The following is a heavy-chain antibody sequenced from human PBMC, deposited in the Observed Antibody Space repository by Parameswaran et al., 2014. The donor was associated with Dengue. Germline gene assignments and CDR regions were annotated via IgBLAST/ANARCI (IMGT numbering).Heavy chain of an antibody. D-gene: IGHD6-13*01. CDR3: ASQTPIAPTRESWFDP. V-gene: IGHV4-34*01. Sequence: RWIRQPPGKGLEWIGEINHSGSTNYNPSLKSRVTISVDTSKNQFSLKLSSVTAADTAVYYCASQTPIAPTRESWFDPWGQGTLVTVSS. CDR2: INHSGST. J-gene: IGHJ5*02.